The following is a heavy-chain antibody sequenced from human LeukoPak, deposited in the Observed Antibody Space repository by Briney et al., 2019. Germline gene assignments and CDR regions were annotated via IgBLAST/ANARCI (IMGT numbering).Heavy chain of an antibody. Sequence: GGSLRLSCAASGFTFDDYAMHWVRQAPGKGLEWVSGISWNSGSIGYADSVKGRFTISRDNAKNSLYLQMNSLKTEDTAVYYCTRDSAYCGGDCYSDYWGQGTLVTVSS. V-gene: IGHV3-9*01. CDR1: GFTFDDYA. D-gene: IGHD2-21*02. CDR3: TRDSAYCGGDCYSDY. J-gene: IGHJ4*02. CDR2: ISWNSGSI.